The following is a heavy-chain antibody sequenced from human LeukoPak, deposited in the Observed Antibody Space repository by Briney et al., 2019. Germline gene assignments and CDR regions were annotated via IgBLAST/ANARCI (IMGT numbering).Heavy chain of an antibody. CDR2: IHHSGNT. CDR1: GGSFSGYY. D-gene: IGHD3-10*01. Sequence: SETLSLTCAVYGGSFSGYYWSWIRQPPGKGLEWIGEIHHSGNTNYNPSLKSRFTTSVDTSKNQFSLNLTSVTAADTAVYYCARGLSVVDRESPQIGRYYYNYMDIWGKGTTVTVSS. J-gene: IGHJ6*03. CDR3: ARGLSVVDRESPQIGRYYYNYMDI. V-gene: IGHV4-34*01.